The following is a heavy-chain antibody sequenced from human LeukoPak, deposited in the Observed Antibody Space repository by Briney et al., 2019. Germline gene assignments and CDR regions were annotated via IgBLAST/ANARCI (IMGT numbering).Heavy chain of an antibody. J-gene: IGHJ4*02. CDR2: ISSSGRTI. Sequence: GGSLRLSCAASGFTFSSYSMNWVRQAPGKGLEWVSYISSSGRTIFYADSVKGRFTISRDNAKNSLYLQMNSLRAEDTAVYYCARFIAAPYYFDYWGRGTLVTVSS. D-gene: IGHD6-13*01. CDR3: ARFIAAPYYFDY. V-gene: IGHV3-48*04. CDR1: GFTFSSYS.